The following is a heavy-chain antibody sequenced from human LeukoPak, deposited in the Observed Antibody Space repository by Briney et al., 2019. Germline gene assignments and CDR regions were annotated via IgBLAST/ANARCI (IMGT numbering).Heavy chain of an antibody. CDR1: GFTFSSYS. D-gene: IGHD5/OR15-5a*01. J-gene: IGHJ4*02. CDR2: ISSSSSTI. CDR3: ARDAGSAGYSVGY. V-gene: IGHV3-48*04. Sequence: GGSLRLSCAASGFTFSSYSMNWVRQAPGKGLEWVSYISSSSSTIYYADSVKGRFTISRDNAKNSLYLQMNSLRAEDTAVYYCARDAGSAGYSVGYWGQGTLVTVSS.